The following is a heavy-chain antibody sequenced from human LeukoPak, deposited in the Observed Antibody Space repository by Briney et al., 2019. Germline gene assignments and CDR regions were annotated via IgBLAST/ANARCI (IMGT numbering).Heavy chain of an antibody. Sequence: GGSLRLSCAAPGFTFSSYAMSWVRQAPGRGLEWVSGINWNGGSTGYANSVKGRFTIARDNAKNSLYLQMNSLRAEDTALYYCAREKPFYDSSGYYYPIAFDYWGQGTLVTVSS. CDR1: GFTFSSYA. J-gene: IGHJ4*02. D-gene: IGHD3-22*01. CDR2: INWNGGST. CDR3: AREKPFYDSSGYYYPIAFDY. V-gene: IGHV3-20*04.